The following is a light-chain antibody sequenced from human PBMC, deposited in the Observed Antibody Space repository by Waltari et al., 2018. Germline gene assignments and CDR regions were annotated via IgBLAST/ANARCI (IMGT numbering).Light chain of an antibody. CDR2: WAY. J-gene: IGKJ1*01. CDR1: QGLLYSSMNKHS. V-gene: IGKV4-1*01. CDR3: QQYYSTPRA. Sequence: DIVMTQSPDSLAVSLGERATIHCKSSQGLLYSSMNKHSLPWYQKKPGQPPKLLICWAYARESGVPARFRASGAGTDFTLTISSLQAEDVAVYYCQQYYSTPRAFGQGTKVEIK.